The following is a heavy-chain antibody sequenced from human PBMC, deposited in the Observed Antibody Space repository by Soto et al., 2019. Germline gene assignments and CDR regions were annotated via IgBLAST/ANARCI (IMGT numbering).Heavy chain of an antibody. D-gene: IGHD4-17*01. J-gene: IGHJ2*01. CDR3: AAPDHGDYWYFDL. V-gene: IGHV1-58*01. Sequence: QMQLVQSGPEVTKPGTSVKVSCKASGFPFSRSAVQWVRQARGQCLEWIGGIVVGSGNTKYAQKFQERVTITRDISTSTASMEMSSLRSADTAVYYCAAPDHGDYWYFDLWGRGTVVTVSS. CDR1: GFPFSRSA. CDR2: IVVGSGNT.